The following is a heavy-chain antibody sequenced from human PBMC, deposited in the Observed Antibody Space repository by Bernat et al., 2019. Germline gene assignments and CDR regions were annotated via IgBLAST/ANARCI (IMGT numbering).Heavy chain of an antibody. Sequence: EVQLVESGGGLVKPGGSLRLSCVASGFSFSSYTMNWVRQAPGKGLEWVSYISSSGTYISYSDSLKGRFTISRDNAKNSLYLQMNSLRDDDTAVYYCARDSSTWYLSAGGRGTLVTVSS. CDR2: ISSSGTYI. D-gene: IGHD6-13*01. J-gene: IGHJ4*02. CDR1: GFSFSSYT. V-gene: IGHV3-21*05. CDR3: ARDSSTWYLSA.